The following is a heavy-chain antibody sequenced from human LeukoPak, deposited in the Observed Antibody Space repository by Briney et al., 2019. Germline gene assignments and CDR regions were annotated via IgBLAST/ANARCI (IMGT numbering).Heavy chain of an antibody. CDR1: GGSISSSSYY. CDR3: SGELAGTTVDY. D-gene: IGHD1-1*01. Sequence: SETLSLTCTVSGGSISSSSYYWGWIRQPPGKGLEWIGSIYYSGSTYYNPSLKSRVTISVDTSKNQFSLKLSSVTAADTAVYFCSGELAGTTVDYWGQGAQVTVSS. CDR2: IYYSGST. J-gene: IGHJ4*02. V-gene: IGHV4-39*02.